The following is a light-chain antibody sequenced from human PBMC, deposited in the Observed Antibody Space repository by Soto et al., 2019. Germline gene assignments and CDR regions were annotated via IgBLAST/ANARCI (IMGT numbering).Light chain of an antibody. CDR2: GAL. J-gene: IGKJ2*01. V-gene: IGKV3-20*01. Sequence: EIVLTQSPGTLSLSPGETATLSCRASQSVSSSYLAWYQQKPGQAPRLLIYGALNRATGIPDRFSASGSETDFTLTISRLEPEDFAMYYCQQYGSSPPYTVGQGTKLQIK. CDR3: QQYGSSPPYT. CDR1: QSVSSSY.